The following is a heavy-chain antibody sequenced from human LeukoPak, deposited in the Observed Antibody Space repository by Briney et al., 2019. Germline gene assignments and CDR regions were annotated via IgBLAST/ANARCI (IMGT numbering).Heavy chain of an antibody. D-gene: IGHD2-2*02. CDR2: IWYDGSNK. J-gene: IGHJ4*02. CDR1: GFTFSSCG. CDR3: AKQGRCSSTSCYTYFDY. V-gene: IGHV3-33*06. Sequence: GGSLRLSCAASGFTFSSCGMHWVRQAPGKGLEWVAVIWYDGSNKYYADSVKGRFTISRDNSKNTLYLQMNSLRAEDTAVYYCAKQGRCSSTSCYTYFDYWGQGTLVTVSS.